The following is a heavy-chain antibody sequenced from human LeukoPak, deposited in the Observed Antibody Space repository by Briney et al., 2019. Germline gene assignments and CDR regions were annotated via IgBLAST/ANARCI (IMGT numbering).Heavy chain of an antibody. D-gene: IGHD6-19*01. J-gene: IGHJ4*02. CDR2: ISGTGGTT. V-gene: IGHV3-23*01. CDR3: AKHSDASGSYYFDY. Sequence: GGSLRLSCAASGFTFSNYAMSRVRQAPGKGLEWVSSISGTGGTTYYAESVKGRFIISRDNSKNTLYLRRSSLRVEDTARYFCAKHSDASGSYYFDYWGQGILVTVSS. CDR1: GFTFSNYA.